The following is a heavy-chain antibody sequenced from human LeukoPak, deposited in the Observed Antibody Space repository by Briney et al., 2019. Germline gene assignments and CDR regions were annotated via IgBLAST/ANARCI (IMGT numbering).Heavy chain of an antibody. CDR3: ARHWVVTPNY. Sequence: SETLSLTCIVSGGSISNSSYYWGWIRQPPGKGLEWIGSIYYSGSAYYNPSLKSRVTISVDTSKNQFSLKLTSVTAADTAVYYCARHWVVTPNYWGQGTLVTASS. CDR1: GGSISNSSYY. CDR2: IYYSGSA. J-gene: IGHJ4*02. D-gene: IGHD4-23*01. V-gene: IGHV4-39*01.